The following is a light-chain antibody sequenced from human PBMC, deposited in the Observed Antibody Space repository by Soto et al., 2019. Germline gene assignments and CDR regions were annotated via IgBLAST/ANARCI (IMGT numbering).Light chain of an antibody. J-gene: IGLJ2*01. CDR1: SSNIGSNT. CDR2: SNN. V-gene: IGLV1-44*01. Sequence: QLVLPQPPSASGTPGQRVTISCSGSSSNIGSNTVNWYQQLPGTAPKLLIYSNNQRPSGVPDRFSGSKSGTSASLAISGLQSEDEADYYCAAWDDSLNGHVVFGGGTKLTVL. CDR3: AAWDDSLNGHVV.